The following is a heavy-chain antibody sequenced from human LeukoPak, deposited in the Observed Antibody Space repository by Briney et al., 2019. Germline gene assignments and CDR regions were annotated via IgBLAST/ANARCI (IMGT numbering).Heavy chain of an antibody. V-gene: IGHV4-59*01. D-gene: IGHD6-13*01. CDR3: ARDSASSGWFALYYYYYYYMDV. CDR1: GGSISSYY. Sequence: SETLSLTCTVSGGSISSYYWSWIRQPPGKGLEWIGYIYYSGSTNYNPSLKSRVTISVDTSKNQFSLKLSSVTAADTAVYYCARDSASSGWFALYYYYYYYMDVWGKGTTVTVSS. J-gene: IGHJ6*03. CDR2: IYYSGST.